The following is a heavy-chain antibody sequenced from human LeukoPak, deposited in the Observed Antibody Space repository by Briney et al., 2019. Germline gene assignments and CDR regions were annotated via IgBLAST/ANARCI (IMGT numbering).Heavy chain of an antibody. J-gene: IGHJ2*01. CDR2: MNSDGSST. V-gene: IGHV3-74*01. CDR1: AFTFSSYW. Sequence: PGGSLRLSCAASAFTFSSYWMHWVRQAPGEGLVWVSRMNSDGSSTSYADSVKGRFTISRDNAKNTLYLQMNSLRAEDTAMYYCARGSDCSGGSCYSYWYFDLWGRGTLVTVSS. CDR3: ARGSDCSGGSCYSYWYFDL. D-gene: IGHD2-15*01.